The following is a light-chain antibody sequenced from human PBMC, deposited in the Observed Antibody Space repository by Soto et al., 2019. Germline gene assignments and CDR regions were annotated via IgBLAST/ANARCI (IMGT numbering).Light chain of an antibody. CDR1: SSDVGGYNY. Sequence: QSVLTQPRSVSGSPGQSVTISCTGTSSDVGGYNYVSWYQQHPGKAPKLMIYDVSKRPSGVPDRFSGSKSGNTASLTISWLQAEDEADYYCCSYAGSYTFVVFGRGTKLTVL. CDR2: DVS. CDR3: CSYAGSYTFVV. J-gene: IGLJ2*01. V-gene: IGLV2-11*01.